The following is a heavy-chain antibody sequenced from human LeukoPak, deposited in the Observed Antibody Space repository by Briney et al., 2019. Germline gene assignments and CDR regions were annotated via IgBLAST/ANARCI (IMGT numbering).Heavy chain of an antibody. CDR3: ARGGTMAAAGNA. CDR2: ISSSSSCI. J-gene: IGHJ4*02. D-gene: IGHD6-13*01. V-gene: IGHV3-21*01. CDR1: GFTFSSYS. Sequence: GGSLRLSCAASGFTFSSYSMNWVRQAPGKGLEWVSSISSSSSCIYYADSVKGRFTISRDNAKNSLYLQMNSLRAEDTAVYYCARGGTMAAAGNAWGQGTLVTVSS.